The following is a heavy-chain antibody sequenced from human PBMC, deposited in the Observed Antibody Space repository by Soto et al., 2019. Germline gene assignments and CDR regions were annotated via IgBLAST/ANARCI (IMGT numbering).Heavy chain of an antibody. CDR3: AKSYYSVSGNSDY. CDR2: ISAGGGSS. CDR1: GFTFSGYA. J-gene: IGHJ4*02. D-gene: IGHD3-10*01. Sequence: PGGSLRLSCAASGFTFSGYAMGWVRQAPGKGLECISCISAGGGSSYYADSVKGRFTISRDSSKNTLYLQMNSLRAEDTAIYYCAKSYYSVSGNSDYWGQGALVTVSS. V-gene: IGHV3-23*01.